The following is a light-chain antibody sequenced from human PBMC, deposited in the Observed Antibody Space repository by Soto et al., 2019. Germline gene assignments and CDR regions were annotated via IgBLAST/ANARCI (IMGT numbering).Light chain of an antibody. Sequence: QSVLTQPPSASGTPGQRGTIPCSGSSSNIGSKYVYWYQQLPGTAPKLLIYRNNQRPSGVPDRFSGSKSGTSASLAISGLRSEDEADYYCAAWDDSLSGRVFGTGTKVTVL. V-gene: IGLV1-47*01. CDR3: AAWDDSLSGRV. CDR1: SSNIGSKY. CDR2: RNN. J-gene: IGLJ1*01.